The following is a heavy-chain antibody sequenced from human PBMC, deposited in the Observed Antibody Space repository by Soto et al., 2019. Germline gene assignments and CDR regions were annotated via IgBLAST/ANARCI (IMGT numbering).Heavy chain of an antibody. CDR2: IYYSGST. CDR3: VSVVAATLNFDP. D-gene: IGHD2-15*01. V-gene: IGHV4-31*03. Sequence: QVQLQESGPGLVKPSQTLSLTCTVSGGSISSGGYYWSWIRQHAGKGLEWIGYIYYSGSTYYNPSLKSRVTISVDTSKNQFSLKLSSVTAADMAVYFCVSVVAATLNFDPWGQGTLATVSS. J-gene: IGHJ5*02. CDR1: GGSISSGGYY.